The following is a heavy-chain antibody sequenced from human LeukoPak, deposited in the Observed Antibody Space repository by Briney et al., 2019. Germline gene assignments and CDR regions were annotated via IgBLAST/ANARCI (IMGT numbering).Heavy chain of an antibody. CDR2: ISSSSSYI. V-gene: IGHV3-21*01. CDR3: ARDRREYGDYKPTLFDG. Sequence: GGSLRLSCAASGFTFSSYSMNWVRQAPGEGLEWVSSISSSSSYIYHADSVKGRFTISRDNAKNSLYLQMNSLRAEDTAVYYCARDRREYGDYKPTLFDGWSQRTLVTVSS. J-gene: IGHJ4*02. CDR1: GFTFSSYS. D-gene: IGHD4-17*01.